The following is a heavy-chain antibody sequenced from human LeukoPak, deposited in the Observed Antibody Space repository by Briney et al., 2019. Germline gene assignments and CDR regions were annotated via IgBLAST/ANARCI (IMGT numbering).Heavy chain of an antibody. D-gene: IGHD1-26*01. CDR1: GFTFSSYA. J-gene: IGHJ4*02. Sequence: GGSLRLSCAASGFTFSSYAMHWVRQAPGKGLEYVSAISSNGGSTYYANSVKGRFTISRDNSKNTLYLQMGSLRAEDMAVYYCARDLGGYDYWGQGTLVTDSS. CDR2: ISSNGGST. CDR3: ARDLGGYDY. V-gene: IGHV3-64*01.